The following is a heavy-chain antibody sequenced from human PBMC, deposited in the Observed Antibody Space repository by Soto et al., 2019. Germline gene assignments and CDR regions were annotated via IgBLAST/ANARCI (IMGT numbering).Heavy chain of an antibody. Sequence: QVQLVESGGGVVQPGRSLRLSCAASGFTVSTYGMHWVRQAPGKGLEWVAVISRDGGTKFYTVSVKGRFTISKDNSRNTLILEMNSLSGDDMAVYYCTGEVASGYWGQGTLVTASS. D-gene: IGHD2-8*02. CDR2: ISRDGGTK. V-gene: IGHV3-30*03. CDR3: TGEVASGY. J-gene: IGHJ4*02. CDR1: GFTVSTYG.